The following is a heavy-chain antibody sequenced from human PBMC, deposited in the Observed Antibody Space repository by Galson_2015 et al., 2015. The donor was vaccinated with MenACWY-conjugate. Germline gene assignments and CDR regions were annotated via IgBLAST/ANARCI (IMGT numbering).Heavy chain of an antibody. D-gene: IGHD1-1*01. J-gene: IGHJ4*02. Sequence: SLRLSCAASGFTFNNYWMHWARHPPGKGLEWISYIKAGGSFSNYADSVKGRFTISTDNAKNMVYLQMDGLGDEDTAVYFCARDNNWSFDSWGQGTLVTVSS. V-gene: IGHV3-74*01. CDR2: IKAGGSFS. CDR3: ARDNNWSFDS. CDR1: GFTFNNYW.